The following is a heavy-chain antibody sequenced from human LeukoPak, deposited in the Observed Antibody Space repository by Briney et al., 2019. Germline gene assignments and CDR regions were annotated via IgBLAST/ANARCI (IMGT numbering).Heavy chain of an antibody. V-gene: IGHV4-59*01. CDR2: IYYSGST. J-gene: IGHJ5*02. Sequence: SEILSLTCTVSGGSISSYYWSWIRQPPGKGLEWIGYIYYSGSTNYNPSLKSRVTISVDTSKNQFSLKLSSVTAADTAVYYCARGAWFDPWGQGTLVTVSS. CDR3: ARGAWFDP. CDR1: GGSISSYY.